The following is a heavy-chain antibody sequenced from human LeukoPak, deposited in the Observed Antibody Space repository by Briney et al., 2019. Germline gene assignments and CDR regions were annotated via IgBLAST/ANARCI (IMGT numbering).Heavy chain of an antibody. CDR3: ARVVRPRAARPVDY. J-gene: IGHJ4*02. D-gene: IGHD6-6*01. V-gene: IGHV4-31*03. Sequence: PSQTLSLTCTVSGGSISSGGYYWSWICQHPGKGLEWIGYIYYSGSTYYNPSLKSRVTISVDTSKNQFSLKLSSVTAADTAVYYCARVVRPRAARPVDYWGQGTLVTVSS. CDR1: GGSISSGGYY. CDR2: IYYSGST.